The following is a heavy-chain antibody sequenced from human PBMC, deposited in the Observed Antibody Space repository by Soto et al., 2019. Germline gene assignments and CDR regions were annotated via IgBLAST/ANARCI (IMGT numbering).Heavy chain of an antibody. Sequence: QVQLQESGPGLVKPSETLSLTCTVSGGSISSYYWSWIRQPPGKGLEWIGYIYYSGSTNYNPSLKSRVTISVDTSKNQFSLKLSSVTAADTAVYYCARVVVREYDFWSYYYYYMDVWGKGTTVTVSS. J-gene: IGHJ6*03. V-gene: IGHV4-59*01. CDR2: IYYSGST. D-gene: IGHD3-3*01. CDR1: GGSISSYY. CDR3: ARVVVREYDFWSYYYYYMDV.